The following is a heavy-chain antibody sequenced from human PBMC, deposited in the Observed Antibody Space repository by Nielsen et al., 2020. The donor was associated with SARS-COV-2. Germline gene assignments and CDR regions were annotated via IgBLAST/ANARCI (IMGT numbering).Heavy chain of an antibody. CDR2: ISTYNGNT. CDR3: ARGDSTSWSDY. CDR1: GYTFTNYG. V-gene: IGHV1-18*04. D-gene: IGHD2-2*01. J-gene: IGHJ4*02. Sequence: ASVKVSCKASGYTFTNYGFNWVRQAPGQGLEWMGWISTYNGNTHYAQKFQGRVTLTTHTSTNTVYMELRSLRSDDTAAYYCARGDSTSWSDYWGQGTLITVSS.